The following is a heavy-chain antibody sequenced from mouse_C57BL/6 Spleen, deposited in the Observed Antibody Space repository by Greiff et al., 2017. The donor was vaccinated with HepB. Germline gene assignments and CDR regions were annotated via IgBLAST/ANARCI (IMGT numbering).Heavy chain of an antibody. D-gene: IGHD3-2*02. CDR1: GYTFTSYW. CDR3: AIPDSSGPFAY. CDR2: IDPSDSYT. J-gene: IGHJ3*01. Sequence: QVQLQQPGAELVKPGASVKLSCKASGYTFTSYWMQWVKQRPGQGLEWIGEIDPSDSYTNYNQKFKGKATLTVDTSSSTAYMQLSSLTSEDSAVYYCAIPDSSGPFAYWGQGTLVTVSA. V-gene: IGHV1-50*01.